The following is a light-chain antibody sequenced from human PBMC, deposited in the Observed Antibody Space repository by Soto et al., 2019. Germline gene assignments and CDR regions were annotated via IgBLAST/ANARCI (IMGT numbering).Light chain of an antibody. CDR2: GAS. V-gene: IGKV3D-20*02. CDR3: QQRSNWPPIT. J-gene: IGKJ5*01. CDR1: QSVNRND. Sequence: IMLTQSPGTLTLSPGERATLSCRASQSVNRNDLAWYQQKPGQAPRLLIYGASSRATGIPDRFSGSGSGTDFTLTISSLEPEDFAVYYCQQRSNWPPITFGQGTRLEIK.